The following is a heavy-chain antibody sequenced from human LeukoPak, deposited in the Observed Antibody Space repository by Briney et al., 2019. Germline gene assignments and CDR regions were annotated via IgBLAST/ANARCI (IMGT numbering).Heavy chain of an antibody. D-gene: IGHD5-12*01. Sequence: GVSLRLSCAASGFTFSSDSMNWGRQAPGKGLEWVSSISSSSSYIYYADSVKGRFTISRENAKNSLYLQMSSLRAEDTAVYYCARIERGDSGYDYVYFDYWGQGTLVTVSS. V-gene: IGHV3-21*01. CDR1: GFTFSSDS. J-gene: IGHJ4*02. CDR2: ISSSSSYI. CDR3: ARIERGDSGYDYVYFDY.